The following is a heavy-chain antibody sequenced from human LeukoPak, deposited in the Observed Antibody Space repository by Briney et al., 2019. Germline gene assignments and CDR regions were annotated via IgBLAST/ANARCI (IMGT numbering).Heavy chain of an antibody. CDR2: ISYDGSNK. D-gene: IGHD6-13*01. V-gene: IGHV3-30*18. Sequence: GGSLRLSCAASGFTFSSYGMHWVRQAPGKGLEWVAVISYDGSNKYYADSVKGRFTTSRDNSKNTLYLQMNSLRAEDTAVYYCAKGEQQLYYYYGMDVWGQGTTVTVSS. J-gene: IGHJ6*02. CDR3: AKGEQQLYYYYGMDV. CDR1: GFTFSSYG.